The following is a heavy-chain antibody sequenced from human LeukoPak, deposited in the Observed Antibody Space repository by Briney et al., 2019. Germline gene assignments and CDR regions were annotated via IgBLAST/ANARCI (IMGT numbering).Heavy chain of an antibody. D-gene: IGHD6-19*01. V-gene: IGHV3-66*01. Sequence: PGGSLRLSCAASGFTVSSNYMSRVRQAPGKGLEWVSVIYSGGSTYYPDSVKGRFTISTDNSKNTLYLQMNSLRAEDTAVYYCARDSAGYSGGWFRSDGAYYYGMDVWVQGTTVTVCS. J-gene: IGHJ6*02. CDR3: ARDSAGYSGGWFRSDGAYYYGMDV. CDR1: GFTVSSNY. CDR2: IYSGGST.